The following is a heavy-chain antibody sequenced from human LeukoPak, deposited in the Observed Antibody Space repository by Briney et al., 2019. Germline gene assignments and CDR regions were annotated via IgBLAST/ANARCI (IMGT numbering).Heavy chain of an antibody. D-gene: IGHD3-22*01. CDR1: GGSISSGGYY. J-gene: IGHJ4*02. CDR3: ARRNYDSSGYHLYYFDS. Sequence: SETLSLTCTVSGGSISSGGYYWSWIRQHPGKGLEWIGYIYYSGSTYYNPSLKSRVTISVDTSKNQFSLKLRSVTAADTAVYYCARRNYDSSGYHLYYFDSWGQGTLVTVSS. CDR2: IYYSGST. V-gene: IGHV4-31*03.